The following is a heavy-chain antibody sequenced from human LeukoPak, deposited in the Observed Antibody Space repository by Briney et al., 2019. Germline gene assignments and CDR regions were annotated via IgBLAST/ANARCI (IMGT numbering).Heavy chain of an antibody. V-gene: IGHV3-23*01. CDR2: ISSGGGST. CDR3: AKDYCSGGACYFFDY. J-gene: IGHJ4*02. D-gene: IGHD2-15*01. Sequence: GGSLRLSCAASGFTFSNYNMNWVRQAPGKGLEWVSTISSGGGSTYYADSVKGRFTISRDDSKNTLYLQLNSLRAEDPAAYYCAKDYCSGGACYFFDYWGQGPLVTVSS. CDR1: GFTFSNYN.